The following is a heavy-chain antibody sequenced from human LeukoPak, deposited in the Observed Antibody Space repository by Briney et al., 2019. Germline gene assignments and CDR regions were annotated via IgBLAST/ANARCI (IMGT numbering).Heavy chain of an antibody. CDR3: AKTTTGYSSGRYPAWPIDY. CDR2: IFGSGGSA. J-gene: IGHJ4*02. Sequence: GGSLRLSCAASGFTFGSYAMSWVRQAPGKGLEWASGIFGSGGSAHYADSVKGRFTISRDNSKNTVYLQMDSLRAEDTATYYFAKTTTGYSSGRYPAWPIDYWGQGTLVTVSS. CDR1: GFTFGSYA. V-gene: IGHV3-23*01. D-gene: IGHD2-15*01.